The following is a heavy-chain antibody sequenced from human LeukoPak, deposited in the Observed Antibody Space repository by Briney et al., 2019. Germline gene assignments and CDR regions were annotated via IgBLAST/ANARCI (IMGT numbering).Heavy chain of an antibody. Sequence: PGGSLRLSCATSRFTFGYYEMNWVRQAPGKGLEWVSYIKSGGWSIYYADSVKGRFTISRDDAKNSLYLQMNSLRAEDTAVYYCARALAGSFDYWGQGTLVTVSS. V-gene: IGHV3-48*03. D-gene: IGHD3-10*01. J-gene: IGHJ4*02. CDR2: IKSGGWSI. CDR1: RFTFGYYE. CDR3: ARALAGSFDY.